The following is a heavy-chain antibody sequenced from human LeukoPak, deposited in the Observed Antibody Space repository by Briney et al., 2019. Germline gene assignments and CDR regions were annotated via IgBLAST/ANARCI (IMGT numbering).Heavy chain of an antibody. V-gene: IGHV4-30-4*01. D-gene: IGHD7-27*01. Sequence: SETLSLTCTVSGRSISSGDFYWRWIRQSPGQGLEWIGYIYYSGDTYYNPSLKSRVAISVDTSKNQFSLKLRSVTAADTAVYYWARVRATGAHDCWGQGTLVTVSS. J-gene: IGHJ4*02. CDR2: IYYSGDT. CDR3: ARVRATGAHDC. CDR1: GRSISSGDFY.